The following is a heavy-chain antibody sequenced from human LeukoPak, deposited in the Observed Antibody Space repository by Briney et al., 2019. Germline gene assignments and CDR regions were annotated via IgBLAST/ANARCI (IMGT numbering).Heavy chain of an antibody. CDR2: INLDGSEK. CDR1: GFTFSNYW. D-gene: IGHD3-16*01. V-gene: IGHV3-7*01. J-gene: IGHJ4*02. CDR3: ASRRGDY. Sequence: PGGSLRLSCAASGFTFSNYWMNWVRQAPGKGLEWVANINLDGSEKYYVDSVKGQFTISRDNAKSSLYLQMNSLTAEDTAVYYCASRRGDYWGQGTLVTVSS.